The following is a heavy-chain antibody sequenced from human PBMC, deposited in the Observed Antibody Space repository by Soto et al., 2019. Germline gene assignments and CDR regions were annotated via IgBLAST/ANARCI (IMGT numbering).Heavy chain of an antibody. Sequence: QVQLQESGPGLVKPSQTLSLTCTVSGGSISSGGYYWSWIRQHPGKGLEWIGYIYYSGSTYYNPSPKSRXXIXVXXSKNQFPLKRSSVTAADTAVYYCARPDDYGDYSHYGGQGTLVTVSS. CDR2: IYYSGST. V-gene: IGHV4-31*03. J-gene: IGHJ4*02. D-gene: IGHD4-17*01. CDR1: GGSISSGGYY. CDR3: ARPDDYGDYSHY.